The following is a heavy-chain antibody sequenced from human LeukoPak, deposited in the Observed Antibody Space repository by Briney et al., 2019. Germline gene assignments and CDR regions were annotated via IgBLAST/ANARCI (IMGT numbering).Heavy chain of an antibody. V-gene: IGHV3-48*03. CDR2: ISSSGSTI. CDR3: AKGGLYGGKMGEN. Sequence: GGSLRLSCAASGFTFSSYEMNWVRQAPGKGLEWVSYISSSGSTIYYADSVKGRFTISRDNAKNSLYLQMNSLRAEDTALYFCAKGGLYGGKMGENWGQGTLVTVSS. CDR1: GFTFSSYE. D-gene: IGHD4-23*01. J-gene: IGHJ4*02.